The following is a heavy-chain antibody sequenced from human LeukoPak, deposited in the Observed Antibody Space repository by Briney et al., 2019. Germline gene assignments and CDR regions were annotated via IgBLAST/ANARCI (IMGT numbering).Heavy chain of an antibody. Sequence: GESLKISCKGSGYSFTTYWIGWVRQMPGKGIEWMGLIYPGDSDTRYSPSFQGQVTISADKSISTAYLQWSSPKASDTAMYYCARRVGASTLFDYWGQGTLVTVSS. J-gene: IGHJ4*02. CDR2: IYPGDSDT. CDR1: GYSFTTYW. CDR3: ARRVGASTLFDY. D-gene: IGHD1-26*01. V-gene: IGHV5-51*01.